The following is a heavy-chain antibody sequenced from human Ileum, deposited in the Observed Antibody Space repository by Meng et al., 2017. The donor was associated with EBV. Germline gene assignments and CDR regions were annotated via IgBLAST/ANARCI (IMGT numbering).Heavy chain of an antibody. CDR3: ARAAARPSDWFDP. Sequence: QITLKESGPTLVKPTQTLTLTCTFSGFSLSPSGVGVGWIRRPPGKALECLAIIYGDDEKRYSPSLESRLTVTKDTSKNQVVLTMTNMVPVDTATYYCARAAARPSDWFDPWGQGTLVTVSS. D-gene: IGHD6-6*01. CDR2: IYGDDEK. J-gene: IGHJ5*02. V-gene: IGHV2-5*02. CDR1: GFSLSPSGVG.